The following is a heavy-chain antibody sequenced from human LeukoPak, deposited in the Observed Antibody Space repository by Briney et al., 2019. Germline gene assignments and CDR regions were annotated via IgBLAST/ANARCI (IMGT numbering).Heavy chain of an antibody. J-gene: IGHJ4*02. Sequence: GASVKVPCKASGYTFTSYDINWVRQATGQGLEWMGWMNPNSGNTGYAQKFQGRVTITRNTSISTAYMELSSLRSEDTAMYYCARGGYQLLLFYWGQGTLVTVSS. CDR1: GYTFTSYD. CDR2: MNPNSGNT. CDR3: ARGGYQLLLFY. D-gene: IGHD2-2*01. V-gene: IGHV1-8*03.